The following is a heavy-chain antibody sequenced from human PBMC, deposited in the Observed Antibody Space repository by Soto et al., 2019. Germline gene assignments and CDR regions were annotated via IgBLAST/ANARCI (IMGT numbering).Heavy chain of an antibody. CDR1: GYSFTSHW. V-gene: IGHV5-10-1*01. CDR3: ARRLYYHDSSGYSYDAFDI. J-gene: IGHJ3*02. Sequence: PGEPLKLSCQGSGYSFTSHWINWVRQMPGKGLEWMGRIDPSDSYTNYSPSFQGHVTISADKSTSTAYLQWSSLKASDTAMYYCARRLYYHDSSGYSYDAFDIWGQGTMVTVSS. CDR2: IDPSDSYT. D-gene: IGHD3-22*01.